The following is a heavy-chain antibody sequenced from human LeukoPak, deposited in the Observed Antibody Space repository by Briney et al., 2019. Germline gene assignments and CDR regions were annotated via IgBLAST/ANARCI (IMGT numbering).Heavy chain of an antibody. V-gene: IGHV3-21*01. CDR3: ARDLKAFGYYYGMDV. Sequence: PGGSLRLSCAASGFTFSSYSMNWVRQAPGNGLEWVSSISSSSSYIYYADSVKGRFTISRDNAKNSLYLQMNSLRAEDTAVYYCARDLKAFGYYYGMDVWGQGTTVTVSS. CDR2: ISSSSSYI. J-gene: IGHJ6*02. D-gene: IGHD3-3*01. CDR1: GFTFSSYS.